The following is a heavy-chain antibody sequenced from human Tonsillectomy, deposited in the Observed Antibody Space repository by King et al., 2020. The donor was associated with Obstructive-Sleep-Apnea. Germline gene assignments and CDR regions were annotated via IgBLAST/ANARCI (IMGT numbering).Heavy chain of an antibody. CDR2: IFFDGTT. V-gene: IGHV4-39*01. Sequence: QLQESGPKLVKPSETLSLTCTVSGCFISSTAYYWVWIRQPPGKGLEWIASIFFDGTTYSNPSLKRPATISVYTSTNQFSLRLSSVTAAETAVYYCAAEAGTRRSLYFGCWGQGTLVTVSS. D-gene: IGHD2-8*01. CDR1: GCFISSTAYY. J-gene: IGHJ4*02. CDR3: AAEAGTRRSLYFGC.